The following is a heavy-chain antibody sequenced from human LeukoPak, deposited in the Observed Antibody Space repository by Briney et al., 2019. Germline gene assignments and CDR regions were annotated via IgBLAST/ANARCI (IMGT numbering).Heavy chain of an antibody. Sequence: SETLSLTCTVSGGSISSSSYYWGWIRQPPGKGLEWIGSIYYSGSTYYNPSLKSRVTISVDTSKNQFSLKLSSVTAADTAVYYCAGQTGVRVGPYFDYWGQGTLVTVSS. CDR3: AGQTGVRVGPYFDY. CDR2: IYYSGST. CDR1: GGSISSSSYY. V-gene: IGHV4-39*01. J-gene: IGHJ4*02. D-gene: IGHD3-10*01.